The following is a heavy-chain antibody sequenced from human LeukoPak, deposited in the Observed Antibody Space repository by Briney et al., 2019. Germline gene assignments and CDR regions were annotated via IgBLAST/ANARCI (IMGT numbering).Heavy chain of an antibody. CDR3: AREWEYGLDY. D-gene: IGHD1-26*01. V-gene: IGHV4-31*03. J-gene: IGHJ4*02. Sequence: SQTLSLTCTVSGGSISSGSYYWGWIRQHPGKDLEWIGNIYYSGNTYYNPSLKSRVTISVDTSKNQFSLKLNSVTAADTAVYYCAREWEYGLDYWGQGTLVTVSS. CDR2: IYYSGNT. CDR1: GGSISSGSYY.